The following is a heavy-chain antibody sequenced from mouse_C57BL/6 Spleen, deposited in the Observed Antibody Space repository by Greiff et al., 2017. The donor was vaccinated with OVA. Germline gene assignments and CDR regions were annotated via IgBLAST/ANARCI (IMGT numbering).Heavy chain of an antibody. V-gene: IGHV1-47*01. CDR2: FHPYNDDT. Sequence: VKLMESGAELVKPGASVKMSCKASGYTFTTYPIEWMKQNHGKSLEWIGNFHPYNDDTTYNEKFKGKATLTVEKSSSTVYLELTRLTSDDSAVYYCARGNYYGSSTFDYWGQGTTLTVSS. D-gene: IGHD1-1*01. CDR1: GYTFTTYP. J-gene: IGHJ2*01. CDR3: ARGNYYGSSTFDY.